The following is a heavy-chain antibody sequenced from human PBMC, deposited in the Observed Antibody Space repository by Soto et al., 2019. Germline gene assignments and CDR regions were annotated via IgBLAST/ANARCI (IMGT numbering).Heavy chain of an antibody. J-gene: IGHJ4*02. CDR1: GGSISSSSSF. D-gene: IGHD2-21*01. V-gene: IGHV4-39*01. Sequence: SETLSLNCSVSGGSISSSSSFWGWIRQPPGKGLEWVATIYYSGATYYNPSLKSRITISLDTSKNQFSLKLSSVIAADTAVYHCARWLSCYSGGCYFDYWGQGTLVTVSS. CDR2: IYYSGAT. CDR3: ARWLSCYSGGCYFDY.